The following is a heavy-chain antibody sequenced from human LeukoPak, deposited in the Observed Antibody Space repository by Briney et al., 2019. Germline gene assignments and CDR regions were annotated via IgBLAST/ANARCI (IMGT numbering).Heavy chain of an antibody. J-gene: IGHJ5*02. D-gene: IGHD2-21*01. CDR1: GGTFSSCA. Sequence: GASVKVSCKASGGTFSSCAISWVRQAPGQVLEWMGGIIPIFGTANYAQKFQGRVTITADESTSTAYMELSSLRSEDTAVYYCARGGPLFPAIIPENWFDPWGQGTLVTVSS. CDR3: ARGGPLFPAIIPENWFDP. CDR2: IIPIFGTA. V-gene: IGHV1-69*13.